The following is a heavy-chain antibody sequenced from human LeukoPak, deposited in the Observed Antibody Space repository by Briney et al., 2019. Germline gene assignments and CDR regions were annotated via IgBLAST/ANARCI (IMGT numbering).Heavy chain of an antibody. D-gene: IGHD2-2*01. Sequence: GGSLSLSCAASGFTFSSYSMNWVRQAPGKGLEWVSSISSSSSNIYYADSVKGRFTISRDNAKNSLSLQMNSLRAEDTAVYYCATDCSSTICYFDYWGQGTLVTVSS. CDR3: ATDCSSTICYFDY. CDR1: GFTFSSYS. CDR2: ISSSSSNI. V-gene: IGHV3-21*01. J-gene: IGHJ4*02.